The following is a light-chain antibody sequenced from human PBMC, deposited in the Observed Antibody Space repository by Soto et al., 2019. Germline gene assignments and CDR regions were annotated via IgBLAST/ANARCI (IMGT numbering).Light chain of an antibody. V-gene: IGLV2-8*01. J-gene: IGLJ1*01. Sequence: QSALTQSPSASGSPGQSVTISCTGTKNDIGVYDFVSWYQHHPGKAPRLIIYEVVQRPSGVPDRFSGSKSGNTASLTVSGLQATDEADYFCKSYARSNTYVFGSGTKVTVL. CDR3: KSYARSNTYV. CDR2: EVV. CDR1: KNDIGVYDF.